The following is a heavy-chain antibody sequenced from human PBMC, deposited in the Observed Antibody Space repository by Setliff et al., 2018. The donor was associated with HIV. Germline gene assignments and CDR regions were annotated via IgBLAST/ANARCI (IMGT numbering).Heavy chain of an antibody. J-gene: IGHJ5*02. CDR3: ARQNRYYYGSGSFHNWFDP. D-gene: IGHD3-10*01. CDR1: GGTFSSYA. CDR2: IIPILGIA. Sequence: GASVKVSCKASGGTFSSYAISWVRQAPGQGLEWMGGIIPILGIANCAQKFQGRVTITADKSTSTAYMELSSLRSEDTAVYYCARQNRYYYGSGSFHNWFDPWGQGTLVTVSS. V-gene: IGHV1-69*10.